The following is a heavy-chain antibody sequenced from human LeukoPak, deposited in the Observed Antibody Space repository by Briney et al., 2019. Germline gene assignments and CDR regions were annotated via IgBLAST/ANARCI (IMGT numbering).Heavy chain of an antibody. CDR3: AGGGDFVVPSLNLR. CDR1: GGSISSSNW. Sequence: PSETLSLTCAVSGGSISSSNWWSWVRQPPGKGLEWIGEIYHSGSTNYNPSLKSRVTISVDKSKNQFSLKLSSVTAAETAVYYCAGGGDFVVPSLNLRWGQRTLVTVSS. J-gene: IGHJ4*02. D-gene: IGHD2-2*01. V-gene: IGHV4-4*02. CDR2: IYHSGST.